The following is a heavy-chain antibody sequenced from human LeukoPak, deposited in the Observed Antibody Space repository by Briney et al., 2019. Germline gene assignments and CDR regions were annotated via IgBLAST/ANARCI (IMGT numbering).Heavy chain of an antibody. CDR2: VNSDGSST. CDR3: AMDRV. CDR1: GFTFNNAW. D-gene: IGHD3/OR15-3a*01. Sequence: GGSLRLSCVASGFTFNNAWMSWVRQAPGKGLVWVSRVNSDGSSTTYADSVKGRFTISRDNAKNTLYLQMNSLRPEDTAVYYCAMDRVWGQGTTVTVSS. V-gene: IGHV3-74*01. J-gene: IGHJ6*02.